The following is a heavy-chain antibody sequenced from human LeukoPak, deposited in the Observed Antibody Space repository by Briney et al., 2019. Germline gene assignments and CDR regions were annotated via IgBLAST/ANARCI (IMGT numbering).Heavy chain of an antibody. D-gene: IGHD2-21*02. CDR1: GASFTSNY. Sequence: SETLSLTCTVSGASFTSNYWSWIRQPPGKGLEWIGYIYYSGTTTYNPSLERRVTMSVDMSKTQVSLRLNSVTATNTAMYYCARLDCGGDCFVDYWGQGTLVTVSS. CDR3: ARLDCGGDCFVDY. V-gene: IGHV4-59*08. CDR2: IYYSGTT. J-gene: IGHJ4*02.